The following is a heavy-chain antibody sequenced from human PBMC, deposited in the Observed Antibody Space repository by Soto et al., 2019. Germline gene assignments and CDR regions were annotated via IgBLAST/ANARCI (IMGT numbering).Heavy chain of an antibody. V-gene: IGHV4-31*03. CDR3: ARSGYSYGPNPLLY. CDR1: GGSISSGGYY. J-gene: IGHJ4*02. D-gene: IGHD5-18*01. CDR2: IYYSGST. Sequence: SETLSLTCTVSGGSISSGGYYWSWIRQHPGNGLEWIGYIYYSGSTYYNPSLKSRVTISVDTSKNQFSLKLSSVTAADTAVYYCARSGYSYGPNPLLYWGQGTLVTVSS.